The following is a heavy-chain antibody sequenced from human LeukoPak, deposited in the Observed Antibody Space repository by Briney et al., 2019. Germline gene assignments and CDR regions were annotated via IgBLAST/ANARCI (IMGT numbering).Heavy chain of an antibody. J-gene: IGHJ5*02. V-gene: IGHV3-7*01. CDR1: GFTFSNYW. Sequence: PGGSLRLSCAASGFTFSNYWMSWVRQAPGKGLEWVANIKQDGREYYYVDSVKGRFTISRDNAKNSLYLQMNSLRAGDTAVYYCARDLGVVRFDPWGLGTLVTVSS. CDR3: ARDLGVVRFDP. CDR2: IKQDGREY. D-gene: IGHD3-10*01.